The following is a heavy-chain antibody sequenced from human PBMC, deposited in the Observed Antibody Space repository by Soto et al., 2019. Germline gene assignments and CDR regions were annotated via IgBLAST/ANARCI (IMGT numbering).Heavy chain of an antibody. V-gene: IGHV4-30-4*01. CDR2: IYYSGST. D-gene: IGHD1-20*01. CDR3: ARGTTIIPTRY. Sequence: SETLSLTCTVSGGSISSGHYYWSWIRQPPGKGLEWIGYIYYSGSTFYNPSLKSRVTISVDTSKNQFSLKLTSVTAADTAVYYCARGTTIIPTRYWGQGTLVTVSS. J-gene: IGHJ4*02. CDR1: GGSISSGHYY.